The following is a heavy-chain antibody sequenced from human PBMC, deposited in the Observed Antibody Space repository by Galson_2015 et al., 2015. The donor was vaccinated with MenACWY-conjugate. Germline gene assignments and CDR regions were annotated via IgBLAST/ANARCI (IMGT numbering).Heavy chain of an antibody. V-gene: IGHV3-13*01. CDR3: ARGAYGDSNWHFDL. CDR2: FGTAGDS. Sequence: SLRLSCAASGFIFSNYDMHWVRQATGKGLEWVSGFGTAGDSYYPGSVKGRFTISRANSKSSLYLQMNSLTAEDTAVYYCARGAYGDSNWHFDLWGRGTLVTVSS. CDR1: GFIFSNYD. J-gene: IGHJ2*01. D-gene: IGHD4-17*01.